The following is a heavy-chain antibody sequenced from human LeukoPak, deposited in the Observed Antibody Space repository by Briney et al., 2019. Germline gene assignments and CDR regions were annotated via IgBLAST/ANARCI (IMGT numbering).Heavy chain of an antibody. J-gene: IGHJ4*02. D-gene: IGHD5-18*01. Sequence: SETLSLTCTVSGGSISSYYWSWIRQPAGKGLEWIGRIYTSGSTNYNPSLKSRVTMSVDTSKNQFSLKLSSVTAADTAVYYCARFRYSYGFEYFDYWGQGTLVTVSS. CDR1: GGSISSYY. V-gene: IGHV4-4*07. CDR2: IYTSGST. CDR3: ARFRYSYGFEYFDY.